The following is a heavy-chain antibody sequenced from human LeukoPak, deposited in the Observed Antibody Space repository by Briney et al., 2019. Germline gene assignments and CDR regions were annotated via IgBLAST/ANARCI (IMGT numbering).Heavy chain of an antibody. CDR3: AKKYYYGSGTYIFYFDY. V-gene: IGHV3-7*03. Sequence: GGSLRLSCAASGFTFSSYWMSWVRQAPGKGLEWVANIKQDGSEKYYVDSVKGRFTISRDNAKNSLYLQMNSLRAEDTAVYYCAKKYYYGSGTYIFYFDYWGQGTPVTVSS. CDR1: GFTFSSYW. CDR2: IKQDGSEK. J-gene: IGHJ4*02. D-gene: IGHD3-10*01.